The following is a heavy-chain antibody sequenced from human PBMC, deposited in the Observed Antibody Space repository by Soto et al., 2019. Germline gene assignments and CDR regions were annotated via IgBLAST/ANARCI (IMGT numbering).Heavy chain of an antibody. D-gene: IGHD4-17*01. CDR3: ARDRPARNDYGDYEVDGSYYYYGMDV. J-gene: IGHJ6*02. Sequence: QVQLQESGPGLVKPSQTLSLTCTVSGGSISSGGYYWSWIRQHPGKGLEWIGYIYYSGSTYYNPSLKSRVTISVDTSKNQFSLKLSSVTAADTAVYYCARDRPARNDYGDYEVDGSYYYYGMDVWGQGTTVTVSS. CDR2: IYYSGST. V-gene: IGHV4-31*03. CDR1: GGSISSGGYY.